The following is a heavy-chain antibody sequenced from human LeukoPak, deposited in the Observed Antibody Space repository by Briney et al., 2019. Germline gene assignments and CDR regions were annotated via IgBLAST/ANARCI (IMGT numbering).Heavy chain of an antibody. V-gene: IGHV1-18*04. D-gene: IGHD3-10*01. CDR2: ISAYNGNT. CDR3: AGATRDYGSGSYFDY. J-gene: IGHJ4*02. CDR1: GYTFTGYY. Sequence: GASVKVSCKASGYTFTGYYIHWVRQAPGQGLEWMGWISAYNGNTNYAQKLQGRVTMTTDTSTSAAYMELRSLRSDDTAVYYCAGATRDYGSGSYFDYWGQGTLVTVSS.